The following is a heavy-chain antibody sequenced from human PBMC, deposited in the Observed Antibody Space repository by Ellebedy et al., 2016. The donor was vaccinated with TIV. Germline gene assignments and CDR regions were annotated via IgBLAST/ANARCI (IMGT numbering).Heavy chain of an antibody. D-gene: IGHD3-10*01. V-gene: IGHV1-2*02. J-gene: IGHJ4*01. CDR3: VREPSVVSTDGDYYFDY. CDR2: IYPNNGGT. CDR1: GYSFTYYG. Sequence: ASVKVSCXSSGYSFTYYGINWVRQAPGQGLEWMGWIYPNNGGTNYAQKFQGRVAMTRDMSTSTAYMELRRLASDDTAVYFCVREPSVVSTDGDYYFDYWGHGTLVTVSS.